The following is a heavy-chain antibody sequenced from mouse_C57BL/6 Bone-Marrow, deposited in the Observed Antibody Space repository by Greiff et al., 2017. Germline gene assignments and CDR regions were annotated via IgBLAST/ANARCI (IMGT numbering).Heavy chain of an antibody. CDR2: INPSTGGT. V-gene: IGHV1-42*01. J-gene: IGHJ4*01. D-gene: IGHD1-1*01. CDR1: GYSFTGYY. Sequence: EVKLVESGPELVKPGASVKISCKASGYSFTGYYMNWVKQSPEKSLEWIGEINPSTGGTTYNQKFKAKATLTVDKSSSTAYMQLKSLTSEDSAVYYCARWGTTMDYWGQGTSVTVSS. CDR3: ARWGTTMDY.